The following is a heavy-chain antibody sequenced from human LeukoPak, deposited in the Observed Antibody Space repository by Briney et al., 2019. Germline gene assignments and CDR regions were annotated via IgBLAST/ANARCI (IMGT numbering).Heavy chain of an antibody. CDR3: AKDRIRRITMVRGVIITSGH. CDR2: ISGSGGST. Sequence: PGASLRLSCAASGFTFSSYAMSWVRQAPGKGLEWVSAISGSGGSTYYADSVKGRFTISRDSSKNTLYLQMNSLRAEDTAVYYCAKDRIRRITMVRGVIITSGHWGQGTLVTVSS. J-gene: IGHJ4*02. CDR1: GFTFSSYA. V-gene: IGHV3-23*01. D-gene: IGHD3-10*01.